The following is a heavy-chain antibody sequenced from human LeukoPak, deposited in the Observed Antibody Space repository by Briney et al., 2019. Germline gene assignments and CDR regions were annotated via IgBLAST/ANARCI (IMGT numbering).Heavy chain of an antibody. D-gene: IGHD3-10*01. Sequence: GGSLRLSCAASGFTFSSYAMSWVRQAPGKGLEWVSAISGSGGSTYYADSVKGRFTISRDNSENTLYLQMNSLRAEDTAVYYCAKLASITMVRGVTVPHFDYWGQGTLVTVSS. CDR2: ISGSGGST. CDR1: GFTFSSYA. V-gene: IGHV3-23*01. J-gene: IGHJ4*02. CDR3: AKLASITMVRGVTVPHFDY.